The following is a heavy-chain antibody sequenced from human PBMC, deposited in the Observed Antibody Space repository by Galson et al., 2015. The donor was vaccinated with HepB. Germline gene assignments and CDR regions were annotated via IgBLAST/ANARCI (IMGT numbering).Heavy chain of an antibody. Sequence: SLRLSCAVSGFTFSDYAMTWVRQAPGKDLEWVSLITRSGYAKYYTDSVKGRFTVSRDNSNNTLFLDMYSLRAEDTAIYYCVTDRLRTTSPVPIVWGQGTLVSVSS. V-gene: IGHV3-23*01. J-gene: IGHJ4*02. CDR1: GFTFSDYA. CDR3: VTDRLRTTSPVPIV. D-gene: IGHD1-1*01. CDR2: ITRSGYAK.